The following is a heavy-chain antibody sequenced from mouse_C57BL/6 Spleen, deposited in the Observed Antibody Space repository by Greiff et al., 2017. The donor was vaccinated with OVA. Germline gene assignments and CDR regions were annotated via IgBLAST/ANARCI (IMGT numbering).Heavy chain of an antibody. Sequence: EVQLQQSGPELVKPGASVKISCKASGYTFTDYYMNWVKQSHGKSLEWIGDINPNNGGTSYNQKFKGKATLTVDKSSSTAYMELRSLTSEDSAVYYCARGTDAMDDWGQGTSVTVSS. V-gene: IGHV1-26*01. D-gene: IGHD3-3*01. CDR2: INPNNGGT. J-gene: IGHJ4*01. CDR3: ARGTDAMDD. CDR1: GYTFTDYY.